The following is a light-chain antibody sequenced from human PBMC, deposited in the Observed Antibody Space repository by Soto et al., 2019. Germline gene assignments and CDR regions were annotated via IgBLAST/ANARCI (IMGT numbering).Light chain of an antibody. J-gene: IGKJ1*01. CDR3: QPSGDSRT. CDR2: GAS. Sequence: EIVLTQSPGTLSLSPGERATLSCRASQTISSSSLAWYQQKPGQAPRLLIYGASNRATGIPDRFSGSGSGTDFTLTVSRLEPEDFAVYYCQPSGDSRTFGQGTKVEIK. V-gene: IGKV3-20*01. CDR1: QTISSSS.